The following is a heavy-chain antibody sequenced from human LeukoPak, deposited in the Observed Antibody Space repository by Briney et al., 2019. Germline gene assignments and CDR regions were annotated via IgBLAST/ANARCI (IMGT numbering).Heavy chain of an antibody. CDR1: GFTFGDYA. J-gene: IGHJ4*02. D-gene: IGHD5-24*01. CDR3: ARDLEMATNDY. Sequence: GGSLRLSCTASGFTFGDYAMSWVRQALGKGLVWVSRINSDGSSTSYADSVKGRFTISRDNAKNTLYLQMNSLRAEDTAVYYCARDLEMATNDYXGQGTLVTVSS. CDR2: INSDGSST. V-gene: IGHV3-74*01.